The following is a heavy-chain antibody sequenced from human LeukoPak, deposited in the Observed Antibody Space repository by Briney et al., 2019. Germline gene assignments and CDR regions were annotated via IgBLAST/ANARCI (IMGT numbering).Heavy chain of an antibody. V-gene: IGHV3-74*01. CDR3: ARSPDSSSWYSYWYFDL. CDR2: INSDGSST. J-gene: IGHJ2*01. Sequence: GGSLRLSCAASGFTFSSYWMYWVRQAPGKGLVWVSRINSDGSSTTYADSVKGRFTISRDNDKNTLFLQMNSLRVEDTAVYYCARSPDSSSWYSYWYFDLWGRGTLVTVSS. CDR1: GFTFSSYW. D-gene: IGHD6-13*01.